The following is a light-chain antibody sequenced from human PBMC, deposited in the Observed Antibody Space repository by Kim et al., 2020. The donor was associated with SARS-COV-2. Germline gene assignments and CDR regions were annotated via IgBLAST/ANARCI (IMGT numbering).Light chain of an antibody. CDR2: DVS. V-gene: IGLV2-14*01. CDR1: SSDVGGYNY. CDR3: SSYTSSTTWL. J-gene: IGLJ3*02. Sequence: QSAVTQHASVYGSPGQSITISCTGTSSDVGGYNYVSWYQQHPGKAPKLMIYDVSKRPSGVSNRFSGSKSGNTASLTISGLQAEDEAYYYCSSYTSSTTWLFGGGPKLTVL.